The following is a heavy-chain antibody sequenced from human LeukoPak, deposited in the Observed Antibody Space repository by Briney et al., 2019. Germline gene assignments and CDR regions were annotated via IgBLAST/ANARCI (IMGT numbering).Heavy chain of an antibody. Sequence: PGESLRLSCAASGFTFSSYAMSWVRQAPGKGLEWVSTISGSGGSTYYADSVKGRFTISRDNSKNTLYLQMNGLRAEDTAVYSCAKSHIVVVPAAVRDYNYGMDVWGPGTTVTVSS. J-gene: IGHJ6*02. V-gene: IGHV3-23*01. CDR1: GFTFSSYA. CDR3: AKSHIVVVPAAVRDYNYGMDV. D-gene: IGHD2-2*02. CDR2: ISGSGGST.